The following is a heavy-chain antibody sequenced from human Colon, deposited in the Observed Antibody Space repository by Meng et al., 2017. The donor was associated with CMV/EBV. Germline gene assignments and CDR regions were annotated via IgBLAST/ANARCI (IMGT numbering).Heavy chain of an antibody. J-gene: IGHJ5*02. CDR1: GVTHNTSTGA. D-gene: IGHD3-3*01. V-gene: IGHV2-5*01. CDR2: FYWNDDQ. Sequence: CGVTHNTSTGAVGWFRQPPGKALEWLALFYWNDDQRYSPSLRNRLTLTKDTSKNQLVLTMTNMDPVDTGTYFCAHRRTIFGGFDPWGQGSLVTVSS. CDR3: AHRRTIFGGFDP.